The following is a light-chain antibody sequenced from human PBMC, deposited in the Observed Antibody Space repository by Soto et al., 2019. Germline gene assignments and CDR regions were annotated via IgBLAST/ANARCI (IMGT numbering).Light chain of an antibody. CDR1: SSDVGSYNL. CDR2: EGS. V-gene: IGLV2-23*01. Sequence: QSALTQPASVSGSPGQSITISCTGTSSDVGSYNLVSWYQQHPGKAPKLMIYEGSKRPSGVSNRFSGSKSGNTASLTISGLQAEDAAYYYCCSYAGSSTLVFGGGTQLTVL. J-gene: IGLJ2*01. CDR3: CSYAGSSTLV.